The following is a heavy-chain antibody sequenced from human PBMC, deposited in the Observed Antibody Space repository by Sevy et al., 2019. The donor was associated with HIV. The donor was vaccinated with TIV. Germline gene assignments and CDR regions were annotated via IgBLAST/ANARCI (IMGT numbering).Heavy chain of an antibody. CDR1: GYTLTELS. CDR3: ATTKDYYDSSGYPFDY. Sequence: ASVKVSCKVSGYTLTELSMHWLRQAPGKGLEWVGSFDPEDGETVYEHNFQGRVSMTEDTSTDIAYMEVISLNFEDTAVYYCATTKDYYDSSGYPFDYWGQGTLVTVSS. D-gene: IGHD3-22*01. J-gene: IGHJ4*02. V-gene: IGHV1-24*01. CDR2: FDPEDGET.